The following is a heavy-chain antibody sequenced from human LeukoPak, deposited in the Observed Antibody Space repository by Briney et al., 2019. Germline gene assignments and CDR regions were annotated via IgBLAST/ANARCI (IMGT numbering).Heavy chain of an antibody. D-gene: IGHD3-10*01. V-gene: IGHV3-21*01. Sequence: GGSLRLSCAASGFTFSSYSMNWVRQAPGKGLEWVSSISSSSSYIYYADSVKGRFTISRDNAKNSLYLQMNSLRAEDTAVYYCARTYGSGSYYYYYYYMDVWGKGTTVTISS. CDR1: GFTFSSYS. CDR3: ARTYGSGSYYYYYYYMDV. CDR2: ISSSSSYI. J-gene: IGHJ6*03.